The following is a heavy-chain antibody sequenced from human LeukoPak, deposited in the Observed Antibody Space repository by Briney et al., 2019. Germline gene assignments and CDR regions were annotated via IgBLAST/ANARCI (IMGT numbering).Heavy chain of an antibody. CDR1: GYTFTGYD. CDR2: MNPNSGNT. D-gene: IGHD2-21*02. Sequence: ASVKVSCKASGYTFTGYDINWVRQATGQGLEWMGWMNPNSGNTGYAQKFQGRVTMTRNTSISTAYMELSSLRSEDTAVYYCARGLTAAVGAGVDYWGQGTLVTVSS. J-gene: IGHJ4*02. CDR3: ARGLTAAVGAGVDY. V-gene: IGHV1-8*01.